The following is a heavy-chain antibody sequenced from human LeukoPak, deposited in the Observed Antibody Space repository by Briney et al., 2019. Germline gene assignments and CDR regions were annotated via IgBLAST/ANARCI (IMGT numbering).Heavy chain of an antibody. CDR1: GYSFTSNG. CDR3: ARDYGSGSYRYDY. D-gene: IGHD3-10*01. V-gene: IGHV1-18*04. Sequence: ASVKVSCKASGYSFTSNGISWVRQAPGQGLEWMGWISGYSGNTNYAQKFQDRVIMTTDTSTDTAYMELRSLRFDDTAVYYCARDYGSGSYRYDYWGQGTLATVSS. J-gene: IGHJ4*02. CDR2: ISGYSGNT.